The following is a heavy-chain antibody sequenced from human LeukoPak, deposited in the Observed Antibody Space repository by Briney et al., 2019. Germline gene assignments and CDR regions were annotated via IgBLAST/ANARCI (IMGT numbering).Heavy chain of an antibody. D-gene: IGHD2-2*01. CDR1: GYTFTSYG. CDR2: ISAYNGNT. J-gene: IGHJ4*02. CDR3: ARAGHLNYQPLAFDY. V-gene: IGHV1-18*01. Sequence: ASVRVSCKPSGYTFTSYGISWVRQTPGQGLEWMGWISAYNGNTDYAQKLQGRVTMTTDTSTSTAYMELTSLRSEDTAVYYCARAGHLNYQPLAFDYWGQGTLVIVSS.